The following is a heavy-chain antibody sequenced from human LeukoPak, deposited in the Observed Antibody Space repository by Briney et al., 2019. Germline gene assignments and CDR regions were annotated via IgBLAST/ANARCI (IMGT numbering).Heavy chain of an antibody. V-gene: IGHV3-53*01. CDR1: GFTVSSNY. J-gene: IGHJ3*02. D-gene: IGHD6-13*01. CDR2: IYSGGST. Sequence: GGSLRLSCAASGFTVSSNYMSWVRQAPGKGLEWVSGIYSGGSTYYADSVKGRFTISRDNSKNALYLQMNSLRAEDTAVYYCARDTRGAAAADDPFDIWGPGTLVTVSS. CDR3: ARDTRGAAAADDPFDI.